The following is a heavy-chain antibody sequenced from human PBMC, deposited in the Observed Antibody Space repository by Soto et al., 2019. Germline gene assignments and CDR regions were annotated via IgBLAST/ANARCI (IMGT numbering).Heavy chain of an antibody. Sequence: PSETLFLTCTVSGGSIRNNYWSWIRQPPGKGLEWVGYIYYTGTSKYNPSLKSRVTISVDSSKNQFSLKLDSVTAADTAVYYCARLGGYYQAFDNWGHGALVTVSS. CDR2: IYYTGTS. D-gene: IGHD3-3*01. CDR3: ARLGGYYQAFDN. CDR1: GGSIRNNY. V-gene: IGHV4-59*08. J-gene: IGHJ4*01.